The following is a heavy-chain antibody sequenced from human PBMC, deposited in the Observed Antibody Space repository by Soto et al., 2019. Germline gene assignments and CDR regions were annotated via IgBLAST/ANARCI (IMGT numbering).Heavy chain of an antibody. V-gene: IGHV1-69*01. D-gene: IGHD2-2*01. CDR3: ARSQGSSTSLEIYYYYYYGMDV. Sequence: QVQLVQSGAEVKKPGSSVKVSCKASGGTFNSYAISWVRQAPGQGLEWMGGIIPISGTANYAQKFQGRVTITADESNSTAYMELSSLRSEDTAVYYCARSQGSSTSLEIYYYYYYGMDVWGQGTTVTVSS. J-gene: IGHJ6*02. CDR1: GGTFNSYA. CDR2: IIPISGTA.